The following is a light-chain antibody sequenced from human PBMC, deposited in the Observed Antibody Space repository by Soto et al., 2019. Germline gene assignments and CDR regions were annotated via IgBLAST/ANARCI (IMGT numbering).Light chain of an antibody. CDR3: QQYSSYSWT. J-gene: IGKJ1*01. Sequence: IQMTQTPSTLSASVGGRCTISCLASESIGRWLAWYQQKPGKAPKLLIYEASSLEGGVPSRFSGRESGTEFALTISRLQPDDFATYYCQQYSSYSWTFGQGTKVDIK. CDR1: ESIGRW. CDR2: EAS. V-gene: IGKV1-5*03.